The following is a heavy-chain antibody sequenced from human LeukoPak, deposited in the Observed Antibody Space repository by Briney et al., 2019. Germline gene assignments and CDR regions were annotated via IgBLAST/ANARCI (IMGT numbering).Heavy chain of an antibody. CDR2: ISSNGGST. Sequence: GGSLRLSCSASGFTLSSYAMHWVRQAPGKGPEYVSAISSNGGSTYYADSVKGRFTISRDTFKNTLYLQMSSLRAEDTAVYYCVKDVLGDSSWTYWGQGTLVTVSS. CDR1: GFTLSSYA. CDR3: VKDVLGDSSWTY. D-gene: IGHD6-13*01. V-gene: IGHV3-64D*08. J-gene: IGHJ1*01.